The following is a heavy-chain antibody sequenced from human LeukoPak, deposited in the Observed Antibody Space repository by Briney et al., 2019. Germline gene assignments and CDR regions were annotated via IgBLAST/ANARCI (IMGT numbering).Heavy chain of an antibody. J-gene: IGHJ4*02. CDR3: DGADF. CDR1: GFTFNTYS. V-gene: IGHV3-23*01. CDR2: ISDSGGGT. Sequence: GRSLRLSCAASGFTFNTYSMNWARQAPGKGLEWVSTISDSGGGTYYADSVKGRFTISRDNSKNTLYLQMNSLRAEDTAVYYCDGADFWGQGTLVTVSS.